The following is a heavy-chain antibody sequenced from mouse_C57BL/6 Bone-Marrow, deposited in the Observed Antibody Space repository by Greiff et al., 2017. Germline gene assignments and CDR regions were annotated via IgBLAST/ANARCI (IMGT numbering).Heavy chain of an antibody. D-gene: IGHD1-1*01. Sequence: QVQLQQPGAELVKPGASVKMSCKASGYTFTSYWITWVKQRPGQGLEWIGDIYPGSGSTNYNEQFKSKATLTVDTTSSSSYLQLSSLTSEDSAVYYCASWDYYGSSYLYAMDYWGQGTSVTVSS. J-gene: IGHJ4*01. CDR1: GYTFTSYW. CDR3: ASWDYYGSSYLYAMDY. V-gene: IGHV1-55*01. CDR2: IYPGSGST.